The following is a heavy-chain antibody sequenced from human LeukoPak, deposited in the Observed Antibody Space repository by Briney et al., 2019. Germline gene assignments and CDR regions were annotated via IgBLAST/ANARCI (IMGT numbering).Heavy chain of an antibody. Sequence: SQTLSLTCTVSGGSISSGGYYWSWIRQHPGKGLEWIGYIYYSGSTYYNPSLKSRVTISVDTSKNQFSLKLSSVTAADTAVYYWARDLVPPGAFDIWGQGTMVTVSS. CDR1: GGSISSGGYY. J-gene: IGHJ3*02. CDR3: ARDLVPPGAFDI. V-gene: IGHV4-31*03. D-gene: IGHD2-8*02. CDR2: IYYSGST.